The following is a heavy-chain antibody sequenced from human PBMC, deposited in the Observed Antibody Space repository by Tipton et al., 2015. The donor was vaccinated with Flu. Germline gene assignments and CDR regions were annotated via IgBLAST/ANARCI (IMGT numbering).Heavy chain of an antibody. CDR2: VRSKTYNYAT. CDR3: TTHVDTDALDI. Sequence: SLRLFCAASGFTFGGSGVHWIRQASGKGLEWVGHVRSKTYNYATAYGASVKGRFSISRDDSKNTAYLQMNSLKTEDTAVYYCTTHVDTDALDIWGQGTMVTVSS. J-gene: IGHJ3*02. D-gene: IGHD2-15*01. CDR1: GFTFGGSG. V-gene: IGHV3-73*01.